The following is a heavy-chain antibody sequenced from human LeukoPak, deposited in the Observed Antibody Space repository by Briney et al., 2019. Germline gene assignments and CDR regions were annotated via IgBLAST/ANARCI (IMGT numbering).Heavy chain of an antibody. CDR3: ARAVEMATISAFDI. D-gene: IGHD5-24*01. V-gene: IGHV3-21*01. Sequence: GGSLRLSCAASGFTFSFYSMNWVRQAPGKGLEWVSSISSSSSFMYYADSVKGRFTISRDNAKNSLYLQMNSLRAEDTAVYYCARAVEMATISAFDIWGQGTMVTVSS. CDR2: ISSSSSFM. CDR1: GFTFSFYS. J-gene: IGHJ3*02.